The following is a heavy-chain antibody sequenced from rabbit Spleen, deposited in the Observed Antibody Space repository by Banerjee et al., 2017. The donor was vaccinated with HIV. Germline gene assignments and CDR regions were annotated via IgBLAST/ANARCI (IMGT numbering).Heavy chain of an antibody. CDR2: IYAGSSGFT. D-gene: IGHD1-1*01. Sequence: QEQLVESGGGLVTPGESLKLSCKASGIDFSSYAINWVRRAPGKGLEWIGCIYAGSSGFTYFATWAKGRFTISKISSTTVTLQMTRLTAANTATYFCARDTSSSFSSYGMDLWGPGTLVTVS. J-gene: IGHJ6*01. V-gene: IGHV1S45*01. CDR3: ARDTSSSFSSYGMDL. CDR1: GIDFSSYA.